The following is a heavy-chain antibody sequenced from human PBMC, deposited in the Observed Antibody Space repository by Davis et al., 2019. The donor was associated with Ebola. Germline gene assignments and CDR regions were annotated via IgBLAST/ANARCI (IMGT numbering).Heavy chain of an antibody. V-gene: IGHV4-39*01. CDR3: ARAQLWLHY. CDR2: IYYNGET. Sequence: SETLSLTCTVSDGSISMSNYFWGWIRQPPGKGLEWIGSIYYNGETYYNPSLKSRVIMSVDTSENQFSLRVTSLTATDTAVYYCARAQLWLHYWGQGTLVTVSP. D-gene: IGHD5-18*01. J-gene: IGHJ4*02. CDR1: DGSISMSNYF.